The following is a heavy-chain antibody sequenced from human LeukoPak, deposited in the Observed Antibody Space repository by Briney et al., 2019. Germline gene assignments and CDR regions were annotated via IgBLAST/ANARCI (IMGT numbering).Heavy chain of an antibody. D-gene: IGHD3-16*01. CDR3: ARVALFMGEMVF. CDR2: ISSSSSYI. V-gene: IGHV3-21*01. Sequence: GGSLRLSCAASGFTFNNYAMSWVRQAPGKGLEWVSSISSSSSYIFYADSVKGRFTVSRDNAKNSLYLQMNSLRAEDTALYYCARVALFMGEMVFWGQGTMVTVSS. CDR1: GFTFNNYA. J-gene: IGHJ3*01.